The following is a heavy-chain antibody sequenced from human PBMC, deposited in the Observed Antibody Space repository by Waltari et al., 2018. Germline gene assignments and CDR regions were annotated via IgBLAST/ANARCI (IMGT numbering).Heavy chain of an antibody. Sequence: QVQMVEAGGGVVPRGGSLRRSCVASGFTFSDYAMHWVRQAPGKGLEWVVVLWYDGSNEKYGDSVRGRFTISRDNSKNTVYLQMSSLRADDTAIYYCARGAAPGYFDYWGQGTLVTVSS. D-gene: IGHD6-25*01. V-gene: IGHV3-33*01. J-gene: IGHJ4*02. CDR3: ARGAAPGYFDY. CDR1: GFTFSDYA. CDR2: LWYDGSNE.